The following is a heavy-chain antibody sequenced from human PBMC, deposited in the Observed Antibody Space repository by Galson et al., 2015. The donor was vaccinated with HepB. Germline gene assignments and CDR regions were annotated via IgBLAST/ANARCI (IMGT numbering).Heavy chain of an antibody. J-gene: IGHJ1*01. CDR3: ARGYGDFLRSYLQH. CDR2: VSYDGNNK. D-gene: IGHD4-17*01. V-gene: IGHV3-30*03. Sequence: SLRLSCAASGFTFSDYNMYWVRQAPGKGLEWVAVVSYDGNNKYYVDSVRGRFTLSRDNSKSTIYLQMNSLRAADTAVYYCARGYGDFLRSYLQHWGQGTLVTASS. CDR1: GFTFSDYN.